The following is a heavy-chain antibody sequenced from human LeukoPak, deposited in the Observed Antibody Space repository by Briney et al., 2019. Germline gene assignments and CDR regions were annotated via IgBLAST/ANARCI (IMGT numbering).Heavy chain of an antibody. D-gene: IGHD6-13*01. Sequence: ASVKVSCKASGYTFTSYDINWVRQATGQGLEWMGWMNPNSGNTGYAQKFQGRVTITRNTSISTAYMELSSLRSEDTAVYYRARGRRAAAGTDYWGQGTLVTVSS. V-gene: IGHV1-8*03. CDR1: GYTFTSYD. J-gene: IGHJ4*02. CDR2: MNPNSGNT. CDR3: ARGRRAAAGTDY.